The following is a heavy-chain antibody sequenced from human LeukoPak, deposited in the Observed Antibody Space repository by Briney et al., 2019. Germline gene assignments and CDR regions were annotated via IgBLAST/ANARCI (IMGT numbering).Heavy chain of an antibody. J-gene: IGHJ4*02. V-gene: IGHV3-23*01. CDR3: ARGMSATSGYLELEY. Sequence: GGSLRLSCAASGSTFSSYAMSWVRQSPGQGLEWVSAISGSGGNTYSADSVKGRCTISRDNSLQTLFLHMNSLRAEDTAVYYCARGMSATSGYLELEYWGQGALVTVST. D-gene: IGHD3-22*01. CDR2: ISGSGGNT. CDR1: GSTFSSYA.